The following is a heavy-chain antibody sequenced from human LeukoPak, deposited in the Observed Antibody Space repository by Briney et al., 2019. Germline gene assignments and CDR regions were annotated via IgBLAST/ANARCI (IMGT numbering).Heavy chain of an antibody. CDR1: GFTFTDYG. J-gene: IGHJ4*02. CDR3: AKEGTASKPSDRDY. V-gene: IGHV3-30*02. D-gene: IGHD1-1*01. CDR2: IRYDGTIK. Sequence: PGGSLRLSCAASGFTFTDYGIHWVRHAPGKGLEWVAFIRYDGTIKYYADSVKGRFTISRDNSRNTLYLQMNSLRTEDTAVYYSAKEGTASKPSDRDYWGQGTLVTVSS.